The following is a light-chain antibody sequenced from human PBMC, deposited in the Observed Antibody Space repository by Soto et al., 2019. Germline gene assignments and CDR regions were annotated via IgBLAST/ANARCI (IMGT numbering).Light chain of an antibody. Sequence: IQMPQSPSSLSASVGGRVTMTFRASQDIANYLVWYQQQPGKAPKLLIYGASTLQSGVPSRFSGSGSGTDYTLTISSLQPEDFATYYCQQSYRTPTSGQGTRLEIK. CDR3: QQSYRTPT. J-gene: IGKJ5*01. CDR2: GAS. CDR1: QDIANY. V-gene: IGKV1-39*01.